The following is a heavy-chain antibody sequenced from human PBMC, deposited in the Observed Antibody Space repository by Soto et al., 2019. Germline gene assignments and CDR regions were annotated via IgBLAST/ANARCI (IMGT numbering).Heavy chain of an antibody. V-gene: IGHV1-8*01. CDR3: ARLITIVRGVINIYYYYYLDV. J-gene: IGHJ6*03. D-gene: IGHD3-10*01. CDR1: GYTFTSYD. Sequence: QVQLVQSGAAVKKPGASVKVSCKASGYTFTSYDINLVRQATGQGLEWMGLMNRNSGNTGYAHKFQGRVTMTRITSISTAYMELSSLRSEDTALYYCARLITIVRGVINIYYYYYLDVWGKGTPVTVSS. CDR2: MNRNSGNT.